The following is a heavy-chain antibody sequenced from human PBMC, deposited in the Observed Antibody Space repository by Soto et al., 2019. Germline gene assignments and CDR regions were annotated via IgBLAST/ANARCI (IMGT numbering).Heavy chain of an antibody. CDR1: GFSVSSNY. J-gene: IGHJ5*02. CDR2: HYSGGST. CDR3: ARHRHPRGTVGATSPLDP. Sequence: PGGSLRLSCAISGFSVSSNYLSWVRQAPGKGLEWVSVHYSGGSTYYADSVQGRFTISRDKSNNTLYLQMRRVRAEDTAVYFCARHRHPRGTVGATSPLDPWGQGPKVTV. D-gene: IGHD1-26*01. V-gene: IGHV3-53*01.